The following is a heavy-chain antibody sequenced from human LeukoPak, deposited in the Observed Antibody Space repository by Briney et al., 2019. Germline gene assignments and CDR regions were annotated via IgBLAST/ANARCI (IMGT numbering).Heavy chain of an antibody. Sequence: PSETLPLTCCVYGGSLSCYYGNCLPASPGKSLEWIVEVNHSGSTNYNPSLKSRVTISLNTSTNQFSLSLTSVTAADTAVYYCARGGPRVYYYYYYMDVWGKGTSVTVSS. CDR3: ARGGPRVYYYYYYMDV. J-gene: IGHJ6*03. CDR2: VNHSGST. V-gene: IGHV4-34*01. CDR1: GGSLSCYY.